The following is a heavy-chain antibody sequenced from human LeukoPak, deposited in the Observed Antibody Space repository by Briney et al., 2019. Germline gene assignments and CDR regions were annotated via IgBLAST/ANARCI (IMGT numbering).Heavy chain of an antibody. V-gene: IGHV4-39*07. D-gene: IGHD3-9*01. Sequence: SETLSLTCTVSGGSISSSSYYWGWIRQPPGKGLEWIGSIYYSGSTYYNPSLKSRVTISVDTSKNQFSLKLSSVTAADTAVYYCARSDYDILTGYSPGDFDYWGQGTLVTVSS. CDR3: ARSDYDILTGYSPGDFDY. CDR2: IYYSGST. J-gene: IGHJ4*02. CDR1: GGSISSSSYY.